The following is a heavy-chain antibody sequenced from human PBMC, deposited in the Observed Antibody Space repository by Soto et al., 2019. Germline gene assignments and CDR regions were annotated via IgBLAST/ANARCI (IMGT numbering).Heavy chain of an antibody. CDR3: ARGRGEFDA. CDR1: GASLSDSY. V-gene: IGHV4-34*01. J-gene: IGHJ5*02. Sequence: SETLSLTCAVYGASLSDSYCNWLRQPPGKGLEWIGEINHSGNTNYNPSLRSRVTISIDTSKNQLSLNLRSVSAADTAVYYCARGRGEFDAWGPGTPVTVSS. D-gene: IGHD2-21*01. CDR2: INHSGNT.